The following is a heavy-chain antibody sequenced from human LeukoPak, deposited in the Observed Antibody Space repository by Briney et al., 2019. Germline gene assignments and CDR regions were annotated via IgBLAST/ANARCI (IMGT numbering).Heavy chain of an antibody. D-gene: IGHD2-2*01. J-gene: IGHJ4*02. CDR2: IKEDGSEI. V-gene: IGHV3-7*01. CDR3: ARGGYQLIAY. CDR1: GFTFSTYW. Sequence: GGSLRLSCAASGFTFSTYWMSWVRQAPGKGLEWVANIKEDGSEIHHVDSVKGRFTISRDNAKNSLYLQMNSLRAEDTAVYYCARGGYQLIAYWSQGTLVTVSS.